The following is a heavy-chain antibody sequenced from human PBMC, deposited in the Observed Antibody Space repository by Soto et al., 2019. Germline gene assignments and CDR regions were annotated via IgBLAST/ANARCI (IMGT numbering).Heavy chain of an antibody. CDR1: GGSISSGGYY. J-gene: IGHJ3*02. V-gene: IGHV4-31*03. D-gene: IGHD5-12*01. Sequence: SETLSLTCTVSGGSISSGGYYWSWIRQHPGKGLEWIGYIYYSGSTYYNPSLKSRVTISVDTSKNQFSLKLSSVTAADTAVYYCARTAPPGGYSIWGQGTMVTVSS. CDR3: ARTAPPGGYSI. CDR2: IYYSGST.